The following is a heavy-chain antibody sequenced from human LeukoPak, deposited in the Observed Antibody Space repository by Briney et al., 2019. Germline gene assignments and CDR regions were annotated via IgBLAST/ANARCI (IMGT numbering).Heavy chain of an antibody. J-gene: IGHJ4*02. CDR2: INHNGAST. CDR3: VKRAYCGGDCYPDY. D-gene: IGHD2-21*02. CDR1: GFTFTTFA. Sequence: GGSLRLSCAASGFTFTTFAMSWVRHTPGKGPQWVSAINHNGASTYYADSVRGRFTISRDNSRNTLYLRLNSLRVEDTAVYYCVKRAYCGGDCYPDYWGQGTLVTVSS. V-gene: IGHV3-23*01.